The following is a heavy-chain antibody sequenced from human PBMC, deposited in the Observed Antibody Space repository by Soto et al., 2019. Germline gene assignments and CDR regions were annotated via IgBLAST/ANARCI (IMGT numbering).Heavy chain of an antibody. Sequence: QVQLQESGPGLVKPSETLSLTCTVSGGSITSDYWSWIRQTPGKGLEWIAFIYYTGITNYNPSLKSRVTISVDTSKNQCSLELSSVTAADTAVYYCARHGWLLAGLGSYWFDPWGRGTLVTVSS. CDR1: GGSITSDY. D-gene: IGHD2-15*01. CDR2: IYYTGIT. V-gene: IGHV4-59*01. CDR3: ARHGWLLAGLGSYWFDP. J-gene: IGHJ5*02.